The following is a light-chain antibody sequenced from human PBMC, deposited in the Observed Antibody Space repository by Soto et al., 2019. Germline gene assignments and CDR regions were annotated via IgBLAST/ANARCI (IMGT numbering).Light chain of an antibody. CDR1: SSNIGNNV. J-gene: IGLJ1*01. CDR3: SSYTSRGV. CDR2: YDD. Sequence: QSVLTQPPSVSEAPRQRVTMSCSGSSSNIGNNVVSWYQQLPGKAPKLLIHYDDVLPSGVSHRFSGSKSGTSASLAISGLQTEDEADYYCSSYTSRGVFGSGTKLTVL. V-gene: IGLV1-36*01.